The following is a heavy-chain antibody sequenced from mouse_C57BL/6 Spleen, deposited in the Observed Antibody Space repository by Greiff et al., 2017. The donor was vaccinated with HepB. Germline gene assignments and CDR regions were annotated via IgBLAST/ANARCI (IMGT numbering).Heavy chain of an antibody. CDR1: GYAFSSSW. Sequence: VKLQESGPELVKPGASVKISCKASGYAFSSSWMNWVKQRPGKGLEWIGRIYPGDGDTNYNGKFKGKATLTADKSSSTAYMQLSSLTSEDSAVYFCARVESNYYFDYWGQGTTLTVSS. J-gene: IGHJ2*01. CDR3: ARVESNYYFDY. V-gene: IGHV1-82*01. D-gene: IGHD2-5*01. CDR2: IYPGDGDT.